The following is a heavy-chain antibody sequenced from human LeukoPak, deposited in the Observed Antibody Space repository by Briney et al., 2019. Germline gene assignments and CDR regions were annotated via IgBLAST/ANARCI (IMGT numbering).Heavy chain of an antibody. D-gene: IGHD6-13*01. V-gene: IGHV3-30*04. J-gene: IGHJ3*02. CDR3: ARDPTLRLAGVHNDAVEI. Sequence: PGGSLRLSCAASGFTFSSYAMHWVRQAPGKGLEWVAVISYDGSNKYYADSVKGRFTISRDNSKNTLYLQMNSLRAEDTAVYYCARDPTLRLAGVHNDAVEIWGQGTMVTVSS. CDR1: GFTFSSYA. CDR2: ISYDGSNK.